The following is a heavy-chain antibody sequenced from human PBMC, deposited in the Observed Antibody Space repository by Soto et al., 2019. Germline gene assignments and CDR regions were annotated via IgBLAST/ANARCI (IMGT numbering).Heavy chain of an antibody. D-gene: IGHD6-6*01. Sequence: QVQLQESGPGLVKPSQTLSLTCTVSGGSISSGGYYWSWIRQHPGKGLEWIGYIYYSGSTYYNPSLKSRVTISVDTSKNQFSLELSSVTAADTAVYYCAREIAARPDYYYGMDVWGQGTTVTVSS. CDR2: IYYSGST. J-gene: IGHJ6*02. CDR3: AREIAARPDYYYGMDV. V-gene: IGHV4-31*02. CDR1: GGSISSGGYY.